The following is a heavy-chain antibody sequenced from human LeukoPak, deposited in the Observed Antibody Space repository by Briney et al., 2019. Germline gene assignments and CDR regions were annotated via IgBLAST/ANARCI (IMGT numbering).Heavy chain of an antibody. Sequence: ASVKVSCKATGYTFTSYYMHWVRQAPGQGLEWMGIINPSGGSTSYAQKFQGRVTMTRDTSTSTVYMELSSLRSEDTAVYYCATRLRWTGIDYWGQGTLVTVSS. CDR2: INPSGGST. CDR3: ATRLRWTGIDY. D-gene: IGHD4-23*01. V-gene: IGHV1-46*01. J-gene: IGHJ4*02. CDR1: GYTFTSYY.